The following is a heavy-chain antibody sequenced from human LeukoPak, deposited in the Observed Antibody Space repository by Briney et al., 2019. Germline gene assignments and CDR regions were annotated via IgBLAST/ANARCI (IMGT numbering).Heavy chain of an antibody. CDR3: AKDYEIGVPVYGSGLPPYYFDY. V-gene: IGHV3-23*01. CDR2: ISGSGGST. Sequence: PGGSLRLSCAASGFTFSSYAMSWVRQAPGKGLEWVSAISGSGGSTYYADSVKGRFTISRDNSKNTLYLQMNSLRAEDTAVYYCAKDYEIGVPVYGSGLPPYYFDYWGQGTLVTVSS. CDR1: GFTFSSYA. D-gene: IGHD3-10*01. J-gene: IGHJ4*02.